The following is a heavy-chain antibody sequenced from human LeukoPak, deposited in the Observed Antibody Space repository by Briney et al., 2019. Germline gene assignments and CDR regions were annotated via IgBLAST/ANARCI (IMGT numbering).Heavy chain of an antibody. V-gene: IGHV3-30*02. Sequence: GGSLRLSCAASGFTFSSYGMHWVRQAPGKGLEWVAFIRYDGSNKYYADSVKGRFTISRDNSKNTQYLQMKRLKNADTAVYYFATICVVVDSDYAVDIWGQGTMVTVSS. CDR1: GFTFSSYG. CDR3: ATICVVVDSDYAVDI. D-gene: IGHD3-22*01. CDR2: IRYDGSNK. J-gene: IGHJ3*02.